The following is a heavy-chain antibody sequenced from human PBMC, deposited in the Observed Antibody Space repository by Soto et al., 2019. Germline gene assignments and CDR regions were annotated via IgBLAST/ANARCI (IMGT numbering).Heavy chain of an antibody. J-gene: IGHJ4*02. CDR2: IKNKANSYTT. CDR3: ARTEPSNYRNYFDY. CDR1: GFTFSDYC. V-gene: IGHV3-72*01. D-gene: IGHD1-7*01. Sequence: GGSLRLSCAASGFTFSDYCMDWVRQAPGKGLEWVGRIKNKANSYTTEYAASVKGRFTISRDDSKNSMFLQMNSLKTEDTAMYYCARTEPSNYRNYFDYWGQGTLVTVSS.